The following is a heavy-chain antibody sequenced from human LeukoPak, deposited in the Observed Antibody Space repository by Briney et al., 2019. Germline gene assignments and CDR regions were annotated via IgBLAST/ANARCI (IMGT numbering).Heavy chain of an antibody. V-gene: IGHV4-38-2*02. Sequence: PSETLSLTCTVSGYSISSGYYWDWIRQPPGKGLEWIGSIYYSGSTYYNPSLESRVTISIDTSKNQFSLKLSSVTAADTAVYYCAVEQYWGQGTLVTVSS. D-gene: IGHD6-13*01. CDR2: IYYSGST. J-gene: IGHJ4*02. CDR3: AVEQY. CDR1: GYSISSGYY.